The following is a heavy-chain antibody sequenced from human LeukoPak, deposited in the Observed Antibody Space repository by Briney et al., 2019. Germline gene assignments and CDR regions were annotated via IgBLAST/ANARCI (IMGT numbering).Heavy chain of an antibody. CDR1: GGSISSYY. D-gene: IGHD3-22*01. CDR3: ARRISSDYYHAHFDY. Sequence: SETLSLTCTVSGGSISSYYWSWIRQPPGKGLEWIGYIYYSGSTYYNPSLKSRVTISVDTSKNQYSLKLSSVTAADTAVYYCARRISSDYYHAHFDYWGQGTLVTVSS. V-gene: IGHV4-59*08. J-gene: IGHJ4*02. CDR2: IYYSGST.